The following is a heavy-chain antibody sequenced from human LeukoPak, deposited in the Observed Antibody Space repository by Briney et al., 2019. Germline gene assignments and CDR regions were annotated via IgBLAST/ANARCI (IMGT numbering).Heavy chain of an antibody. D-gene: IGHD6-13*01. V-gene: IGHV3-30*02. CDR1: GFSFSRYG. CDR2: IRYDGNEK. CDR3: ANTLSTSSWYADS. Sequence: GGSLRLSCAASGFSFSRYGMHWVRQAPGKGLDWVAFIRYDGNEKLYGDSVKGRFTISRDNSENTVYLQLNSLRTEDTALYYCANTLSTSSWYADSWGQGTLVTVSS. J-gene: IGHJ4*02.